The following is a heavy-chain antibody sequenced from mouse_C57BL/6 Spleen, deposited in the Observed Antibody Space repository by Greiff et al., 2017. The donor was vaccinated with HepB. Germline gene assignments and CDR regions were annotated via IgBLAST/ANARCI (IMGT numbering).Heavy chain of an antibody. CDR1: GYAFSSSW. D-gene: IGHD2-2*01. J-gene: IGHJ4*01. CDR3: ARFGYYYGTDY. V-gene: IGHV1-82*01. CDR2: IYPGDGDT. Sequence: VKLQESGPELVKPGASVKISCKASGYAFSSSWMNWVKQRPGKGLEWIGRIYPGDGDTNYNGKFKGKATLTADKSSSTAYMQLSSLTSEDSAVYFCARFGYYYGTDYWGQGTSVTVSS.